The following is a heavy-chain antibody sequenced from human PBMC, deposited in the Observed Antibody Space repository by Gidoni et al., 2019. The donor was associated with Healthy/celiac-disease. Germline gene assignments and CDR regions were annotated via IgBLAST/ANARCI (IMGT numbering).Heavy chain of an antibody. V-gene: IGHV5-51*01. CDR2: IYPGDSDT. D-gene: IGHD2-21*02. J-gene: IGHJ3*02. CDR1: GYSFTSYW. Sequence: EVQLVQSGAEVKKPGESLTISCMVSGYSFTSYWIGWVRQMPGKGLEWMGIIYPGDSDTRYSPSFQGQVTISADKSISTAHLQWSSLKASDTAMYYCARGVHIVVVTDKNAFDIWGQGTMVTVSS. CDR3: ARGVHIVVVTDKNAFDI.